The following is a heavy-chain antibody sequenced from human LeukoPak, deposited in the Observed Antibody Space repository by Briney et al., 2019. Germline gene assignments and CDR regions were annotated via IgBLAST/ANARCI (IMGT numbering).Heavy chain of an antibody. V-gene: IGHV5-51*01. D-gene: IGHD3-10*01. J-gene: IGHJ4*02. Sequence: KHGESLKISCKGSGYSFTSYWIAWVRQMSGKGLEWMGIIYPGDSDTRYSPSFQGQVSISADKSINTAYLQWSSLEASDTAIYYCARQDGSGIYYFDNWGQGTLVTVSS. CDR1: GYSFTSYW. CDR3: ARQDGSGIYYFDN. CDR2: IYPGDSDT.